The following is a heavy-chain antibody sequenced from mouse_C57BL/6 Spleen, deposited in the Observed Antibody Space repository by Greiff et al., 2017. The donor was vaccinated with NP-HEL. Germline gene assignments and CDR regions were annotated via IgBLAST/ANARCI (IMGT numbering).Heavy chain of an antibody. D-gene: IGHD2-5*01. V-gene: IGHV1-22*01. CDR3: ARVYYSNYVGYFDY. CDR2: INPNNGGT. CDR1: GYTFTDYN. J-gene: IGHJ2*01. Sequence: EVQLQQSGPELVKPGASVKMSCKASGYTFTDYNMHWVKQSHGKSLEWIGYINPNNGGTSYNQKFKGKATLTVNKSSSTAYMELRSLTSEDSAVYYCARVYYSNYVGYFDYWGQGTTLTVSS.